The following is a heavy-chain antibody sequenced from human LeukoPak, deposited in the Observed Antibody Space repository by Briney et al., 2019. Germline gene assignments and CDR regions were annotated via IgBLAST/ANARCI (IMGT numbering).Heavy chain of an antibody. CDR1: GFTFSSYW. CDR2: INSDGSST. D-gene: IGHD3-22*01. V-gene: IGHV3-74*01. Sequence: GGSLRRSCAASGFTFSSYWMHWVRQAPGKGLGWVSRINSDGSSTSYADSVKGRFTISRDNAMHTLYLQMNSLRAEDTALYYCARGKYYDSSDPIPFDIWGEGTMISVSS. J-gene: IGHJ3*02. CDR3: ARGKYYDSSDPIPFDI.